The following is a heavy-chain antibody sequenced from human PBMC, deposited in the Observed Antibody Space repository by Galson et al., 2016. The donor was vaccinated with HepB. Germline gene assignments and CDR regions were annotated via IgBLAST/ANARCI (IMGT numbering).Heavy chain of an antibody. CDR3: ARRHEYCPPVGCSLDY. V-gene: IGHV3-30*03. J-gene: IGHJ4*02. CDR1: GFTFSNYG. Sequence: SLRLSCAASGFTFSNYGMHWVRQAPGKGLEWVAADSMDGRRKFYADSVKGRFTISRDNSNSMLFLQMSSLRADDTAVHYCARRHEYCPPVGCSLDYWGQGTLVSVSS. D-gene: IGHD2/OR15-2a*01. CDR2: DSMDGRRK.